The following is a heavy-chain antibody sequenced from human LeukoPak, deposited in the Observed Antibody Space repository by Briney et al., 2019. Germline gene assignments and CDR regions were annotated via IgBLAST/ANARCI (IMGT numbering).Heavy chain of an antibody. Sequence: GGSLRLSCAASGFTFGSYAMSWVRQAPGKGLEWVSAINSGGDTFYADSVKGRFTISRDNSKNTLYLQMNSLRAEDTAVYYCAKRRPYYFDYWGHGTLVTVSS. V-gene: IGHV3-23*01. CDR2: INSGGDT. J-gene: IGHJ4*01. CDR1: GFTFGSYA. CDR3: AKRRPYYFDY.